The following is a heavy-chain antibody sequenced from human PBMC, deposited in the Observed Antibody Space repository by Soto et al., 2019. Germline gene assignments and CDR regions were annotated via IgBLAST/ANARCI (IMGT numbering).Heavy chain of an antibody. V-gene: IGHV3-33*01. D-gene: IGHD3-10*01. CDR3: ARGPWFGELSYYYYMDV. Sequence: GGSLRLSCAASGFTFSSYGMHWVRQAPGKGLEWVAVIWYDGSNKYYADSVKGRFTISRDNSKNTLYLQMNSLRAEDTAVYYCARGPWFGELSYYYYMDVWGKGTTVTVSS. J-gene: IGHJ6*03. CDR2: IWYDGSNK. CDR1: GFTFSSYG.